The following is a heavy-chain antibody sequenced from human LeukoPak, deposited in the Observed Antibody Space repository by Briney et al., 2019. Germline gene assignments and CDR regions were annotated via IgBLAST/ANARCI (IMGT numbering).Heavy chain of an antibody. CDR2: ISGSGGST. CDR3: AKDGDRSGWYEFDY. D-gene: IGHD6-19*01. CDR1: GFTFSSYA. Sequence: PGGSLRLSCAASGFTFSSYAMSWVRQAPVKGLGWLSAISGSGGSTYYADTVKGRFTISRDNSKNTLYLQMNSLRAEDTAVYYCAKDGDRSGWYEFDYWGQGTLVTVSS. J-gene: IGHJ4*02. V-gene: IGHV3-23*01.